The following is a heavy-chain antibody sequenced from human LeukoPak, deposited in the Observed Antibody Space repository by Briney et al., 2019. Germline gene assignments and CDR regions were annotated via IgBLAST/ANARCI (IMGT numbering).Heavy chain of an antibody. CDR2: IRYDGSNK. V-gene: IGHV3-30*02. CDR1: RFTFSNYW. CDR3: ANKWGIDY. D-gene: IGHD3-16*01. Sequence: PGGSLRLSCVASRFTFSNYWMSWVRQAPGKGLEWVAFIRYDGSNKYYADSVKGRFTISRDNSKNTLYLQMNSLRAEDTAVYYCANKWGIDYWGQGTLVTVSS. J-gene: IGHJ4*02.